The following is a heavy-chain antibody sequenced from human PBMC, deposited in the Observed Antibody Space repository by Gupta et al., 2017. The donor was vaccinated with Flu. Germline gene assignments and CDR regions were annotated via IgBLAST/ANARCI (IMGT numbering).Heavy chain of an antibody. J-gene: IGHJ4*02. D-gene: IGHD3-10*01. Sequence: RHGPGDGLVSVSHIHRDGINTAYANSVKGLFPISRDNANNTFYLQMRSLRPEAAAVYYGASDLGSDPNYCLDSWCQRIFVTVSS. CDR2: IHRDGINT. CDR3: ASDLGSDPNYCLDS. V-gene: IGHV3-74*01.